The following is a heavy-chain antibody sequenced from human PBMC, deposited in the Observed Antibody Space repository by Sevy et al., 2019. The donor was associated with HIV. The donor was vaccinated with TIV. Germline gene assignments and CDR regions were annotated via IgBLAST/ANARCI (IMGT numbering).Heavy chain of an antibody. CDR2: ISYNGSNK. D-gene: IGHD5-18*01. V-gene: IGHV3-30-3*01. Sequence: GGSLRLSCAASGFTFSSYAMHWVRQAPGKGLEWVAVISYNGSNKYYADSVKGRFTISRDNSKNTLYLQMNSLRAEDTAVYYCASLSRYSYGPLTGFDYWGQGTLVTVSS. CDR1: GFTFSSYA. CDR3: ASLSRYSYGPLTGFDY. J-gene: IGHJ4*02.